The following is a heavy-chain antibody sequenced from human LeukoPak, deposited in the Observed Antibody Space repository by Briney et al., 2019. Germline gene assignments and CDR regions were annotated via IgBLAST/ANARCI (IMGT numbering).Heavy chain of an antibody. CDR3: ARVSPLDSSSWPRI. CDR2: ISSSSSTI. D-gene: IGHD6-13*01. V-gene: IGHV3-48*01. J-gene: IGHJ3*02. CDR1: GFTFSSYS. Sequence: GGSLRLSCAASGFTFSSYSMNWVRQAPGKGLEWVPYISSSSSTIYYADSVKGRFTISRDNAKNSLYLQMNSLRAEDTAVYYCARVSPLDSSSWPRIWGQGTMVTVSS.